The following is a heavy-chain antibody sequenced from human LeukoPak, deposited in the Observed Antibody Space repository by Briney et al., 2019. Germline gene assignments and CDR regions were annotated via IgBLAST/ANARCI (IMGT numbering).Heavy chain of an antibody. J-gene: IGHJ4*02. CDR3: ARSGSSWYAGDY. D-gene: IGHD6-13*01. Sequence: SETLSLTCTVSGGSINPYYWSWIRQPPGKGLEWTGYIYYSGSTNYNPSLKSRVTISVDTSKNQFSLKLSSVTAADTAVYYCARSGSSWYAGDYWGQGTLVTVSS. V-gene: IGHV4-59*08. CDR1: GGSINPYY. CDR2: IYYSGST.